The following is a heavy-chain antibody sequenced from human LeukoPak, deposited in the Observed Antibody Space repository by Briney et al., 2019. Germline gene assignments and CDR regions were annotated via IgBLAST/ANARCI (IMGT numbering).Heavy chain of an antibody. D-gene: IGHD3-10*01. Sequence: GGSLRLSCAASGFTFSSYEMNWVRQAPGKGLEWVSYISSSGSTIYYADSVKGRFTISRDNAKNSLYLQMNSLRAEDTAVYYCARGGARETYGSGSYYNPYFDYWGQGTLVTVSS. CDR1: GFTFSSYE. V-gene: IGHV3-48*03. J-gene: IGHJ4*02. CDR2: ISSSGSTI. CDR3: ARGGARETYGSGSYYNPYFDY.